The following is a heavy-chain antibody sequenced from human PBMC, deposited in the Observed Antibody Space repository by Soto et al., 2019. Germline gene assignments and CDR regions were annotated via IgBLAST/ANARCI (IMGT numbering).Heavy chain of an antibody. CDR2: ISSSRSTI. J-gene: IGHJ4*02. D-gene: IGHD4-4*01. CDR3: ARESVTFDY. Sequence: HPGGSLRLSCAATGFTFSSFGMGWVRQPPGKGLEWVSFISSSRSTITYADSVKGRFTISRDNDKNSLYLQMNSLRDEDTAVYYCARESVTFDYWGQGTLVTVSS. CDR1: GFTFSSFG. V-gene: IGHV3-48*02.